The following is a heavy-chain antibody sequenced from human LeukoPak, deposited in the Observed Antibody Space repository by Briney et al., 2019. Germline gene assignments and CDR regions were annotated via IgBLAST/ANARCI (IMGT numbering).Heavy chain of an antibody. D-gene: IGHD2-8*01. CDR1: GFTFSSYT. CDR2: ISSSSSTI. CDR3: ARERDIVLMVYATHYYYYYMDV. V-gene: IGHV3-48*01. Sequence: PGGSLRLSCAASGFTFSSYTMNWVRQAPGKGLEWVSYISSSSSTIYYADSVKGRFTISRDNAKNSLYLQMTSLRAEDTAVYYCARERDIVLMVYATHYYYYYMDVWGKGTTVTVSS. J-gene: IGHJ6*03.